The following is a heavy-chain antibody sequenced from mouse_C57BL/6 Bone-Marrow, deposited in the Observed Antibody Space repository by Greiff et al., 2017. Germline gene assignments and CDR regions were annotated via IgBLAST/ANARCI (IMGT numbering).Heavy chain of an antibody. CDR3: ARDDGYYDYCDD. V-gene: IGHV1-69*01. CDR1: GYTFTSYW. J-gene: IGHJ2*01. CDR2: IDPSDSYT. D-gene: IGHD2-3*01. Sequence: VQLQQPGAELVMPGASVKLSCKASGYTFTSYWMHWVKQRPGQGLEWIGEIDPSDSYTNYNQKFKGKSTLTVDKSSSTAYMQLSSLTSEDSAVYYCARDDGYYDYCDDWGQGTTLTVAS.